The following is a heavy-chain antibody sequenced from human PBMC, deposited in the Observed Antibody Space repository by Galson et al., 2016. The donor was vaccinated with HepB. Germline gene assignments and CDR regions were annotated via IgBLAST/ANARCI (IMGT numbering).Heavy chain of an antibody. CDR1: GYSYSFYW. Sequence: QSGAEVKKPGESLRISCKGSGYSYSFYWISWVRQMPGKGLEWMGRIDPSDSDTNYSPSFQGHVTISADKSLSTAYLQWSSLKASDTAVYYCARQSSGYSSSSLDYWGQGSLVTVSS. CDR2: IDPSDSDT. V-gene: IGHV5-10-1*01. D-gene: IGHD6-6*01. J-gene: IGHJ4*02. CDR3: ARQSSGYSSSSLDY.